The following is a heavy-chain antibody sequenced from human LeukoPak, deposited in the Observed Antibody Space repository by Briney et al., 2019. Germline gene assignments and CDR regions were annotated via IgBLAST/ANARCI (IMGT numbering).Heavy chain of an antibody. CDR1: GGSISSGDYY. J-gene: IGHJ4*02. D-gene: IGHD3-22*01. Sequence: SETPSLTCTVSGGSISSGDYYWSWIRQPPGKGLEWIGYIYYSGSTYYNPSLKSRVTISVDTSKNQFSLKLSSVTAADTAVYYCARHRGKSYYYDSSGYYGLSSFDYWGQGTLVTVSS. CDR3: ARHRGKSYYYDSSGYYGLSSFDY. V-gene: IGHV4-30-4*01. CDR2: IYYSGST.